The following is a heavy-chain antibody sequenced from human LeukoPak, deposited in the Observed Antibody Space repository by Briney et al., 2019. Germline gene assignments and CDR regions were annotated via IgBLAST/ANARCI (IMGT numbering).Heavy chain of an antibody. J-gene: IGHJ4*02. CDR2: VYYSGST. V-gene: IGHV4-59*01. Sequence: PSETLSLTCTVSGGSISSSYWSWIRQPPGKALEWIGYVYYSGSTNYNPSLKSRVTISVDTSKNQFSLRLSSVTAADTAVYYCAGWRSGFDSWGQGTLVTVSS. CDR3: AGWRSGFDS. CDR1: GGSISSSY.